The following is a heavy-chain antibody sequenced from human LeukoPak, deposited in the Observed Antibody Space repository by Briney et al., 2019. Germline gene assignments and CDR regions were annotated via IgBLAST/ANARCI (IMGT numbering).Heavy chain of an antibody. D-gene: IGHD5-18*01. CDR1: GYSFTSYW. Sequence: GESLKISCKGSGYSFTSYWIGWVRQMPGKGLEWMGIIYPGDSDTRYSPSFQGQVTISADKSISTAYLQWSSLRSEDTAVYYCARGGHSYDGSFDYWGQGTLVTVSS. CDR3: ARGGHSYDGSFDY. CDR2: IYPGDSDT. V-gene: IGHV5-51*01. J-gene: IGHJ4*02.